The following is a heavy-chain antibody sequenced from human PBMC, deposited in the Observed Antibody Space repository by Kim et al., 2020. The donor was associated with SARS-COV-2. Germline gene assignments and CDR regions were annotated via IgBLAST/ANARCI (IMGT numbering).Heavy chain of an antibody. J-gene: IGHJ4*02. D-gene: IGHD4-17*01. V-gene: IGHV5-51*01. Sequence: GESLKISCKGSGYSFTTFWIGWVRQMPGKGLEWMGIIYPADSNTRYSPSFQGQVTISADKSFSTAYLQWSSLKTSDTAMYYCVRSTVTHFDYWSQGTLVT. CDR2: IYPADSNT. CDR1: GYSFTTFW. CDR3: VRSTVTHFDY.